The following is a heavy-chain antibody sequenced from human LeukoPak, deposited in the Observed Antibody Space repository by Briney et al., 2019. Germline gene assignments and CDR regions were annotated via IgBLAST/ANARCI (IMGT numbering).Heavy chain of an antibody. J-gene: IGHJ4*02. CDR1: GYTFTVYY. CDR2: ISAYNGNT. CDR3: ARDPLELWL. Sequence: ASVKVSCKASGYTFTVYYMHWVRQAPGQGLEWMGWISAYNGNTNYAQKLQGRVTMTTDTSTSTAYMELRSLRSDDTAVYYCARDPLELWLWGQGTLVTVSS. D-gene: IGHD3-10*01. V-gene: IGHV1-18*04.